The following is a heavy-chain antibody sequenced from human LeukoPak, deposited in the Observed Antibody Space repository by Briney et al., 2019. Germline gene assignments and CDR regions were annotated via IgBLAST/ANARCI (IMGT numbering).Heavy chain of an antibody. CDR1: GGTFSSYT. CDR2: IIPILGIA. Sequence: ASVKVSCKASGGTFSSYTISWVRQAPGQGLEWMGRIIPILGIANYAQKFQGRVTITADKSTSTAYMELSSLRSEDTAVYYCASNSGSYWEGFAYWGQGTLVTVSS. J-gene: IGHJ4*02. V-gene: IGHV1-69*02. D-gene: IGHD1-26*01. CDR3: ASNSGSYWEGFAY.